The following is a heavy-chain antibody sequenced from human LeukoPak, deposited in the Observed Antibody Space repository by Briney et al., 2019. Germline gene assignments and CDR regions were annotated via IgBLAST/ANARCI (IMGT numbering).Heavy chain of an antibody. CDR3: ARGHARGSGSHNTNWFDP. D-gene: IGHD3-10*01. CDR2: INHSGST. J-gene: IGHJ5*02. V-gene: IGHV4-34*01. CDR1: GGSFGGYY. Sequence: SETLSLTCAVYGGSFGGYYWSWIRQPPGKGLEWIGEINHSGSTNYNPSLKSRVTISVDTSKNQFSLKLSSVTAADTAVYYCARGHARGSGSHNTNWFDPWGQGTLVTVSS.